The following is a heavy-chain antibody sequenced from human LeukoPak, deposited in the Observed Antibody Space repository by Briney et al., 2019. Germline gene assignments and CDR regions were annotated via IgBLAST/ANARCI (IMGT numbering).Heavy chain of an antibody. V-gene: IGHV3-48*03. CDR3: VRDRGGTYSGDNLFDP. CDR2: IIGDGTTT. CDR1: GLTFSTYE. Sequence: PGGSLRLSCAASGLTFSTYEMNWVRQAPGKGLEWLSYIIGDGTTTQYADSVRDRFTISRDNDKNSLYLQMNSLRADDTAVYYCVRDRGGTYSGDNLFDPWGQGTLVTVSS. J-gene: IGHJ5*02. D-gene: IGHD1/OR15-1a*01.